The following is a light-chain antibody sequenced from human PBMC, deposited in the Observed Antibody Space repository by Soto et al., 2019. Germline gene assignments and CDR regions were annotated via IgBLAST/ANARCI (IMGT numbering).Light chain of an antibody. Sequence: DIQMTQSPSSLSASLGDRVTITCRASRRISNSLNWYHHKPGKAPKFLIYKASSLEGGVPSRFRGSGSGTEFTLTINSLQPEDVETYYCQQAASFPITFGQGTRLEIK. CDR3: QQAASFPIT. J-gene: IGKJ5*01. CDR2: KAS. CDR1: RRISNS. V-gene: IGKV1-39*01.